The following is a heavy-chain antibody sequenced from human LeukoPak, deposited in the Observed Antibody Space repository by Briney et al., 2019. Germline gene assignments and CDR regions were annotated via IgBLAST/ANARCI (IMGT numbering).Heavy chain of an antibody. CDR1: GGSISSYY. D-gene: IGHD4-23*01. Sequence: SETLSLTCTVSGGSISSYYWSWVRQPAGKGLEWIGRIYTSGSTNYNPSLKSRVTISVDKSKNQFSLKLSSVTAADTAVYYCARVGETGGNSGGWFDPWGQGTLVTVSS. CDR2: IYTSGST. J-gene: IGHJ5*02. V-gene: IGHV4-4*07. CDR3: ARVGETGGNSGGWFDP.